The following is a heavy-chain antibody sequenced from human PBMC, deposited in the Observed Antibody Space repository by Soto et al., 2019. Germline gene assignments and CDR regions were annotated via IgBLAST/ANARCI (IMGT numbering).Heavy chain of an antibody. Sequence: QVQLVQSGAEMKKPGSSVKVSCKASGDTFTGYAISWVRQAPGQGLEWMGWVIPTFGTTKYAQRFQGRVTISVDELASTAYMELSSLRPEDTALYYCAIDRLIVAVAVGLMDVWGQGTTVTVSS. CDR1: GDTFTGYA. D-gene: IGHD6-19*01. CDR3: AIDRLIVAVAVGLMDV. V-gene: IGHV1-69*01. CDR2: VIPTFGTT. J-gene: IGHJ6*02.